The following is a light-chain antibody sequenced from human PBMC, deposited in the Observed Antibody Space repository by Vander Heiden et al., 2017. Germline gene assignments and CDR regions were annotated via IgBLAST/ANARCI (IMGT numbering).Light chain of an antibody. V-gene: IGKV1-6*01. CDR3: LQDYNYPRT. CDR1: QGIRND. CDR2: AAS. Sequence: ANQMIQSPSSLSASVGHRVTITCPASQGIRNDLGWYQQKPGKAPKLLIDAASSLLSGGPSRFSGSGSGTDFTRTISSPQPEDFATYYCLQDYNYPRTFGGGTKVEIK. J-gene: IGKJ4*01.